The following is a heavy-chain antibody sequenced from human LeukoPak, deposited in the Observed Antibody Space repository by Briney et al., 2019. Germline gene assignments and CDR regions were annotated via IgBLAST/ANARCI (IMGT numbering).Heavy chain of an antibody. V-gene: IGHV4-34*01. Sequence: PSETLSLTCAVYGGSFSGYYWSWIRQPPGKGLERIGEINHSGSTNYNPSLNSRDTISVDTSKNQFSLKLSSVTAADTAVYYCATTPPTRGLDYWGQGTLVTVSS. CDR3: ATTPPTRGLDY. D-gene: IGHD3-10*01. CDR2: INHSGST. CDR1: GGSFSGYY. J-gene: IGHJ4*02.